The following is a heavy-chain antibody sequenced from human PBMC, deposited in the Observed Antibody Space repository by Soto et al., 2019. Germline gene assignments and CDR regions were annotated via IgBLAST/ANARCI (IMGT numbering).Heavy chain of an antibody. Sequence: QVQVVQSGGGVVQPGKSLRLSCVGSGFTFGNYAMYWVRQTPGKGLEWVAFISYDGSKTYHADSVKGQFTISRDNPKKTVYVQMDSLRPEDTGVYYCAKGGGSTDYPIDYWGQGTLVTVSS. J-gene: IGHJ4*02. CDR3: AKGGGSTDYPIDY. CDR1: GFTFGNYA. V-gene: IGHV3-30*18. D-gene: IGHD1-26*01. CDR2: ISYDGSKT.